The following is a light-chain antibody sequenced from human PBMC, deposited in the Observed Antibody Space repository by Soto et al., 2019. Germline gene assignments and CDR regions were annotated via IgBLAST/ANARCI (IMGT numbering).Light chain of an antibody. J-gene: IGKJ1*01. CDR3: QQYNNWPRT. CDR2: GAS. V-gene: IGKV3-15*01. CDR1: QSVSSN. Sequence: EIVMTQSPATLSVSPGGRATLSCRASQSVSSNLAWYQQKPGQAPRLLIYGASTRATGIPARFRGSGSGTEFTLTISSLQSEDFAVYYCQQYNNWPRTFGQGTKVEIK.